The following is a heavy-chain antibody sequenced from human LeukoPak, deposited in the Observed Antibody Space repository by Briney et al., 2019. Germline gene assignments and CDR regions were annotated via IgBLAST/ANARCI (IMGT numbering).Heavy chain of an antibody. CDR1: GFPLSSYA. J-gene: IGHJ4*02. CDR2: VSSDGGST. Sequence: SGGSLRLSCAASGFPLSSYAMQWVRQTPTKGLEYVCAVSSDGGSTFCANSMKGRFAISRDNSKNSLYLQMNSLRAEDTAVYYCARWGRIMITFGGVLGDYWGQGTLVTVSS. V-gene: IGHV3-64*04. CDR3: ARWGRIMITFGGVLGDY. D-gene: IGHD3-16*01.